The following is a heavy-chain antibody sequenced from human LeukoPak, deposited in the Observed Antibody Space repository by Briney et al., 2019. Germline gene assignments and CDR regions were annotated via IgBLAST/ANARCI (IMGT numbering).Heavy chain of an antibody. D-gene: IGHD5-18*01. V-gene: IGHV3-30-3*01. J-gene: IGHJ4*02. Sequence: GGSLRLSCAASGFTFSSYAMHWVRQAPGKGLEWVAVISYDGSNKYYADSVKGRFTISRDNSKNTLYLQMNSLRAEDTAVYYCARDPVRELWLDYWGQGTLVTVSS. CDR3: ARDPVRELWLDY. CDR1: GFTFSSYA. CDR2: ISYDGSNK.